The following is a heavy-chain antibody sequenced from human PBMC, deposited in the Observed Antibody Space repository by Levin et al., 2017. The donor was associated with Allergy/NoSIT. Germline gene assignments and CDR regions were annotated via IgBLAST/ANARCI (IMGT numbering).Heavy chain of an antibody. V-gene: IGHV3-30*18. J-gene: IGHJ4*02. CDR2: MSHDGNKK. D-gene: IGHD2-21*02. Sequence: SGGSLRLSCAASGFTFSRYGMHWVRQAPGKGLEWVAVMSHDGNKKYYADSVKGRFTVSRDKSKNTLYLQMNSLRAEDTAVYYCAKDGPSGCRGDCYGDSWGQGTLVTVSS. CDR3: AKDGPSGCRGDCYGDS. CDR1: GFTFSRYG.